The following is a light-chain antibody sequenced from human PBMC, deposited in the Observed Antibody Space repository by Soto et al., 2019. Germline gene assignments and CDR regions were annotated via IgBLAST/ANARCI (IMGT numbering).Light chain of an antibody. CDR3: QTWGTRV. J-gene: IGLJ2*01. V-gene: IGLV4-69*01. CDR2: LNSDGSH. Sequence: QSVLTQSPSASASLGASVKLTCTLSSGHSSYAIAWHQQQPEKGPRYLMKLNSDGSHSKGDGIPDRFSGSSSGAERYLTISSLQSEDEADYYCQTWGTRVFGGRTKLTVL. CDR1: SGHSSYA.